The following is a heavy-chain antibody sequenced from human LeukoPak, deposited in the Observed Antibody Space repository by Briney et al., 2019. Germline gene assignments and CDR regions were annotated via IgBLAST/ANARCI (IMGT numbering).Heavy chain of an antibody. D-gene: IGHD4-17*01. V-gene: IGHV3-23*01. Sequence: PGGSLRLSCAASGFTFSSYAMSWVRQAPGKGLEWVSAISGSGGSTYYVDSVKGRFTISRDNSKNTLYLQMNSLRAEDTAVYCCTKPTTVTTIDSFDYWGQGTLVTVSS. J-gene: IGHJ4*02. CDR2: ISGSGGST. CDR3: TKPTTVTTIDSFDY. CDR1: GFTFSSYA.